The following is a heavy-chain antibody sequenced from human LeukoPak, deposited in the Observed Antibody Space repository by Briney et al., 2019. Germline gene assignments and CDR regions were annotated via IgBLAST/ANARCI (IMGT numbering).Heavy chain of an antibody. CDR1: GFTFSSYW. CDR3: ATSHASSGND. CDR2: INSDGSST. V-gene: IGHV3-74*01. Sequence: GGSLRLSCAASGFTFSSYWMHWVRQAPGKGLVWVSRINSDGSSTSYADSVKGRFTISRDNAKSSLYLQMNILRAEDTAVYYCATSHASSGNDWGQGTLVTVSS. J-gene: IGHJ4*02. D-gene: IGHD3-22*01.